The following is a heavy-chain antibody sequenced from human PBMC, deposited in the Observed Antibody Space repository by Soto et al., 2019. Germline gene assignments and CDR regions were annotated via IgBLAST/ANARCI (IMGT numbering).Heavy chain of an antibody. J-gene: IGHJ4*02. D-gene: IGHD4-4*01. Sequence: ASVKVSCKASGYTFSTYYMHWGRQAPGQGYEWMGIINPSGGSTTYAQKFQGRVTMTRDTSTTTVYMELSSLKSEDTAVYYCASYDYNGYHFDFRGRGSLVTVSS. CDR2: INPSGGST. CDR3: ASYDYNGYHFDF. CDR1: GYTFSTYY. V-gene: IGHV1-46*01.